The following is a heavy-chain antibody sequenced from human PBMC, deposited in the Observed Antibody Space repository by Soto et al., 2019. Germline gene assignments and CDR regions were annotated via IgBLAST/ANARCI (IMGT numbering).Heavy chain of an antibody. CDR3: AIETGASTVYHAFDI. J-gene: IGHJ3*02. Sequence: EASVNVCCKAPVYTFTSYGMHFLLRASGQRLEWMGWINAGNGNTKYSQKFQGRVTITRDTSASTAYMELSSLRSEDTAVYDCAIETGASTVYHAFDIWGKGKMGTV. CDR1: VYTFTSYG. D-gene: IGHD4-17*01. V-gene: IGHV1-3*01. CDR2: INAGNGNT.